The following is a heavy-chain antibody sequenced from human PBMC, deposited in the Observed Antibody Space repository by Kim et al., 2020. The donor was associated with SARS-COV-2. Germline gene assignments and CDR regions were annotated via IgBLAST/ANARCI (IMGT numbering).Heavy chain of an antibody. D-gene: IGHD2-15*01. J-gene: IGHJ6*02. V-gene: IGHV4-59*01. Sequence: SETLSLTCTVSGGSISSYYWSWIRQPPGKGLEWIGYIYYSGSTNYNPSLKSRVTISVDTSKNQFSLKLSSVTAAETAVYYCARDIVVVVAAKRHYYGMDVWGQGTTVTVSS. CDR3: ARDIVVVVAAKRHYYGMDV. CDR2: IYYSGST. CDR1: GGSISSYY.